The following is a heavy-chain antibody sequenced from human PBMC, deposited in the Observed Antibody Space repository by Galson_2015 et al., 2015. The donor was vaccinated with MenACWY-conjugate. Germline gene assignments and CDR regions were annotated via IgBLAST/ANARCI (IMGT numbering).Heavy chain of an antibody. V-gene: IGHV3-30*02. J-gene: IGHJ6*03. CDR1: GFTFSSYG. Sequence: SLRLSCAASGFTFSSYGMHWVRQAPGKGLEWVAFIRHDGSNTHSADSVKGRFTISRDDSRNTIYLQMNSPRGEDTAVYFCAKDSYDYYYMDVWGKGTTVTVSS. CDR2: IRHDGSNT. CDR3: AKDSYDYYYMDV. D-gene: IGHD3-16*01.